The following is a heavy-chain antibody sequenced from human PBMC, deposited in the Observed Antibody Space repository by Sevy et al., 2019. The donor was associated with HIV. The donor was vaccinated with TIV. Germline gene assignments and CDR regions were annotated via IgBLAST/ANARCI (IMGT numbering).Heavy chain of an antibody. V-gene: IGHV3-7*03. CDR1: GFTFSDYW. J-gene: IGHJ4*02. D-gene: IGHD1-26*01. Sequence: GGSLRLSCATSGFTFSDYWLTWVRQAPGKGLEWVAFMKHDGSEKSYVDSVKGRFTISRDNAKKSLDLQMNSLRVEDTAVYYCVRAGVRACFDYWGQGTLVTVSS. CDR2: MKHDGSEK. CDR3: VRAGVRACFDY.